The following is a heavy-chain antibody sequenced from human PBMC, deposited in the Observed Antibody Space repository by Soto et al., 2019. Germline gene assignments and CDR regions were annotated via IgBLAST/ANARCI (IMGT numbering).Heavy chain of an antibody. CDR2: IYYSGST. CDR3: ARGPSTMIVVDRGAWFDP. V-gene: IGHV4-31*03. D-gene: IGHD3-22*01. Sequence: QVQLQESGPGLVKPSQTLSLTCTVSGGSISSGGYYWSWIRQHPGKGLEWIGYIYYSGSTYYNPSLKSRVTISVDTSKNQFSLKLSSVTAADTAVYYCARGPSTMIVVDRGAWFDPWGQGTLVTVSS. CDR1: GGSISSGGYY. J-gene: IGHJ5*02.